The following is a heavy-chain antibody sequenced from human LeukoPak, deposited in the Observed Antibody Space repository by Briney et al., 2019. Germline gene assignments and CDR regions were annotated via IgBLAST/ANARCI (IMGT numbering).Heavy chain of an antibody. V-gene: IGHV3-48*04. J-gene: IGHJ4*02. CDR1: GFTFSSYS. D-gene: IGHD3-10*01. CDR3: ARRPSSGSYSY. Sequence: GGSLRLSCAASGFTFSSYSMNWVRQAPGKGLEWVSYISSSSSTIYYADSVKGRFTISRDNAKNSLYLQMNSLRAEDTAVYYCARRPSSGSYSYWGQGTLVTVSS. CDR2: ISSSSSTI.